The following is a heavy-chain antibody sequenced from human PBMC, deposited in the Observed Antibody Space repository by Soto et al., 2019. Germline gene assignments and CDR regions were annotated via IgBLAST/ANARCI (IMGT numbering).Heavy chain of an antibody. CDR3: AGGVPVRFDY. V-gene: IGHV4-30-2*01. CDR1: GGSISSGGYS. D-gene: IGHD4-17*01. J-gene: IGHJ4*02. Sequence: QLQLQESGSGLVKPSQTLSLTCAVSGGSISSGGYSWSWIRQPPGKGLEWIGYIYHRGSTYYDPSLKSRATISVDRSKNQFSRKLSSVTAADTAVYYCAGGVPVRFDYWGQGTLVTVSS. CDR2: IYHRGST.